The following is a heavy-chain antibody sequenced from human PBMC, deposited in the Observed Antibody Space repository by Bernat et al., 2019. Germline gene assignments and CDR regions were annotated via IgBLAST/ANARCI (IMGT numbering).Heavy chain of an antibody. J-gene: IGHJ6*02. CDR3: AKASVPAGYYYYYYGMDV. Sequence: QVQLVESGGGVVQPGRSLRLSCAASGFTFSSYGMHWVRQAPGKGLEWVAVIWYDGSNKYYADSVKGRFTISRDNSKNTLYLQMNSLRAEDTAVYYCAKASVPAGYYYYYYGMDVGSQGTTVTVAS. CDR1: GFTFSSYG. D-gene: IGHD2-2*01. CDR2: IWYDGSNK. V-gene: IGHV3-33*06.